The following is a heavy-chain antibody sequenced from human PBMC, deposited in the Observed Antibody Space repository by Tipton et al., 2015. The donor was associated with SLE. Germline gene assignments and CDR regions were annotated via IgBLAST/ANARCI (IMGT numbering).Heavy chain of an antibody. CDR2: IYYSGST. V-gene: IGHV4-39*07. Sequence: TLSLTCTVSGGSISSSSYYWGWIRQPPGKGLEWIGSIYYSGSTYYNPSLKSRVTISVDTSKNQFSLKLSSVTAADTAVYYCARGYSSSGLGYWGQGTLVTVSS. CDR3: ARGYSSSGLGY. J-gene: IGHJ4*02. D-gene: IGHD6-13*01. CDR1: GGSISSSSYY.